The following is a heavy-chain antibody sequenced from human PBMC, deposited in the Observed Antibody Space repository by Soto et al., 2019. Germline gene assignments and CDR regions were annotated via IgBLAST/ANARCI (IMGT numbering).Heavy chain of an antibody. CDR1: GGSISSGGYS. D-gene: IGHD3-10*01. Sequence: SETLSLTCAVSGGSISSGGYSWSWIRQPPGKGLEWIGYIYHSGSTYYNPSLKSRVTISVDRSKNQFSLKLSSVTAADTAAYYCARGLLWFGEFPYFDYWGQGTLVTVPS. CDR2: IYHSGST. CDR3: ARGLLWFGEFPYFDY. V-gene: IGHV4-30-2*01. J-gene: IGHJ4*02.